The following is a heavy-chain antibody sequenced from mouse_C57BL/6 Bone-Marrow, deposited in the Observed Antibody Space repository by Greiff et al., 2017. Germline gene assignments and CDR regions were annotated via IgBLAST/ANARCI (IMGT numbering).Heavy chain of an antibody. CDR1: GYSITSGYY. Sequence: VQLKQSGPGLVKPSQSLSLTCSVTGYSITSGYYWNWIRQFPGNKLEWMGYISYDGSNNYNPSLKNRISITRDTSKNQFFLKLNSVTTEDTATYYCARDYGNYVFFDYWGQGTTLTVAS. V-gene: IGHV3-6*01. CDR3: ARDYGNYVFFDY. D-gene: IGHD2-1*01. J-gene: IGHJ2*01. CDR2: ISYDGSN.